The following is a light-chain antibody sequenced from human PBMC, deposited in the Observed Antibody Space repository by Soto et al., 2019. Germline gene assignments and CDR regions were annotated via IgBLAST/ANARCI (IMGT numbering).Light chain of an antibody. V-gene: IGKV3-20*01. CDR1: QSVSSSY. CDR2: GAS. CDR3: QPYGSSPA. J-gene: IGKJ2*01. Sequence: EIVLTQSPGTLSLSPGERATLSCRASQSVSSSYLAWDQQKPGQAPRLLIYGASSRATGIPDRFSGSGSGTDFTLTISRLEPEDFAVYYCQPYGSSPAFGQGTKLEIK.